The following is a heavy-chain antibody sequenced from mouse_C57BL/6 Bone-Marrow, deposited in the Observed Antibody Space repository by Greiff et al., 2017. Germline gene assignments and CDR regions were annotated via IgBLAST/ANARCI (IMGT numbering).Heavy chain of an antibody. J-gene: IGHJ4*01. CDR2: IYPGSGNT. D-gene: IGHD1-1*01. CDR1: GCTFTDYY. Sequence: QVQLQQSGAELVRPGASVKLSCKASGCTFTDYYINWVKQRPGQGLEWIARIYPGSGNTYYNEKFKGKATLTAEKSSSTAYMQLSSLTSEDSAVYFCTTVYYAMDYWGQGTSVTVSS. CDR3: TTVYYAMDY. V-gene: IGHV1-76*01.